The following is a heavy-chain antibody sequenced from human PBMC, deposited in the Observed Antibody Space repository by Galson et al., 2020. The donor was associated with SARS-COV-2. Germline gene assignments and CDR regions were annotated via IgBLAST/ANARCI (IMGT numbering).Heavy chain of an antibody. D-gene: IGHD6-13*01. CDR1: GFTYSSYG. V-gene: IGHV3-30*18. Sequence: GESLKISCAASGFTYSSYGMHWVRQAPGKGLEWVAVISYDGSNKYFADSVRGRFTISRDNSKNTLYLQLNSLRAEDTAVYYCAKEDGAAAFFDYWGQGTLVTVSS. J-gene: IGHJ4*02. CDR3: AKEDGAAAFFDY. CDR2: ISYDGSNK.